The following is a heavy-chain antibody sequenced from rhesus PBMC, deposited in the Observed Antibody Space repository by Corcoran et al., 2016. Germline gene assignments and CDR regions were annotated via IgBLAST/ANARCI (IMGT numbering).Heavy chain of an antibody. D-gene: IGHD3-28*01. V-gene: IGHV4-73*01. Sequence: QVKLQPWGEGLVKPSETLSLTCAVYGVSLSVYYYWSWILQAPGKGLDCIWHIDGNSARTNYNPTLKNRDTISKDTSKKQFSLKLTSVTAADTAVYYCARDHYYGSGYYSRHWYFDLWGPGTPITISS. CDR2: IDGNSART. J-gene: IGHJ2*01. CDR3: ARDHYYGSGYYSRHWYFDL. CDR1: GVSLSVYYY.